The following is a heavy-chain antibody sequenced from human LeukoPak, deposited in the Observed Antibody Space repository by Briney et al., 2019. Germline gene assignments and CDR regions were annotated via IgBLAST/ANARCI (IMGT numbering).Heavy chain of an antibody. J-gene: IGHJ4*02. CDR3: ARASAAFY. CDR2: ISSSSSTI. CDR1: GFTFSSYS. Sequence: GGSLRPSCAASGFTFSSYSMNWVRQAPGKGLEWVSYISSSSSTIYYADSVKGRFTISRGNAKNSLYLQMNGLRAEDTAVYYCARASAAFYWGQGTLVTVSS. V-gene: IGHV3-48*01. D-gene: IGHD6-13*01.